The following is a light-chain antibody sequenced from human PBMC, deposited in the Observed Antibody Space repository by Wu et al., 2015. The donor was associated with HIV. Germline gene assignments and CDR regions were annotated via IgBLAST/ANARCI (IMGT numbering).Light chain of an antibody. CDR1: QSVSSN. Sequence: EIVMTQSPATLSVSPGERATLSCRASQSVSSNLAWYQQKPGQAPRLLFYGTSTRATDIPARFSGSGSGTEFTLTISSMQSEDLAVYYCQQYNNWPRTFGQGDQGGNQT. V-gene: IGKV3-15*01. J-gene: IGKJ1*01. CDR3: QQYNNWPRT. CDR2: GTS.